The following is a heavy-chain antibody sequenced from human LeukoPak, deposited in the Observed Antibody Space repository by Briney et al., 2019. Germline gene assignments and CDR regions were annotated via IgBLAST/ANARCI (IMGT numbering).Heavy chain of an antibody. CDR3: ARDPTVTTDYYYMDV. V-gene: IGHV1-3*01. CDR1: GYTFTSYA. D-gene: IGHD4-11*01. Sequence: ASVKVSCKASGYTFTSYAMHWVRQAPGQRLEWMGWINAGNGNTKYSQKFQGRVTITRDTSASTAYMELSSLRSEDTAVYYCARDPTVTTDYYYMDVWGKGTTVTVSS. CDR2: INAGNGNT. J-gene: IGHJ6*03.